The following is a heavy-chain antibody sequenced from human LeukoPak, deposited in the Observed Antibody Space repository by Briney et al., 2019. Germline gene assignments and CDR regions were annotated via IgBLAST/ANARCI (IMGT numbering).Heavy chain of an antibody. Sequence: PSQTLSLTCTVSGGSISSGGYYWSWIRQPPGKGLEWIGYIYYSGSTYYNPSLKSRVTISVDTSKNQFSLKLSSVTAADTAVYYCARGAYSWIDAFDIWGQGTMVTVSS. CDR2: IYYSGST. J-gene: IGHJ3*02. V-gene: IGHV4-30-4*01. D-gene: IGHD1-1*01. CDR1: GGSISSGGYY. CDR3: ARGAYSWIDAFDI.